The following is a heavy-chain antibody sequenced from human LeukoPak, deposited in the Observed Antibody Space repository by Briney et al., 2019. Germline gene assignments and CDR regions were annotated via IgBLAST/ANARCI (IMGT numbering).Heavy chain of an antibody. J-gene: IGHJ4*02. CDR1: GYTFTSYA. V-gene: IGHV1-3*01. Sequence: ASVNVSFKASGYTFTSYAMHWVRQAPGQRLEWMGWINAGNGNTKYSQKFQGRVTITRDTSASTAYMELSSLRSEDTAVYYCARVLRYFDWHYFDYWGQGTLVTVSS. CDR3: ARVLRYFDWHYFDY. CDR2: INAGNGNT. D-gene: IGHD3-9*01.